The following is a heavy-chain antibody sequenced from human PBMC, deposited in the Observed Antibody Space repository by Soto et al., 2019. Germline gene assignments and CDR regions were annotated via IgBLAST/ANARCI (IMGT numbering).Heavy chain of an antibody. CDR1: GGSISSSNYY. CDR3: ERSGLPAPPPPHLDY. Sequence: QLQLQESGPGLVKPSETLSLTCTVSGGSISSSNYYWGWIRQPPGKGLDWIGNIFYSGTPYYNPSLKCRTTIQKHPPKNHFPLGLISVPAPDSGLYFCERSGLPAPPPPHLDYGARETL. CDR2: IFYSGTP. J-gene: IGHJ4*02. D-gene: IGHD2-15*01. V-gene: IGHV4-39*01.